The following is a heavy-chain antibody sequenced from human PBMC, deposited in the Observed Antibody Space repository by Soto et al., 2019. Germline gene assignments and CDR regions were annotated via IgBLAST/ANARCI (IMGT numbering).Heavy chain of an antibody. V-gene: IGHV4-4*02. Sequence: QVLLEESGPGLVRPSGTLSLTCSVSGASINSANWWVWVRQPPGKGLEWIGEIYHIGSTTYNPSLKSRATISVDKSKKQFSLIVTSVTAADTAVYYCAKRYDFWSGRWYGLGVWGQGTTVTVSS. CDR2: IYHIGST. CDR1: GASINSANW. D-gene: IGHD3-3*01. J-gene: IGHJ6*02. CDR3: AKRYDFWSGRWYGLGV.